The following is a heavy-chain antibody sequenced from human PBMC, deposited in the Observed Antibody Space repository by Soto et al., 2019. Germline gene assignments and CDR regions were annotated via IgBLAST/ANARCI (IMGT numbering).Heavy chain of an antibody. V-gene: IGHV4-39*01. Sequence: SETLSLTCTVSGGSISSSSYYWGWIRQPPWKGLEWIWSIYYSGSTYYNPSLKSRVTISVDTSQNQFSLKLSSVTAADTAVYYCARFFFSGVVVTAAYDFDIWGQGTMVKVS. CDR3: ARFFFSGVVVTAAYDFDI. J-gene: IGHJ3*02. D-gene: IGHD2-21*02. CDR2: IYYSGST. CDR1: GGSISSSSYY.